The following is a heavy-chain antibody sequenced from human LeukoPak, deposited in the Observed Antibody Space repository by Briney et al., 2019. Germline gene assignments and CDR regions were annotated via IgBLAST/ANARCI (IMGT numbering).Heavy chain of an antibody. CDR1: GFTFSTYP. J-gene: IGHJ4*02. D-gene: IGHD2-21*02. Sequence: GGSLRLSCAASGFTFSTYPMDWVRQAPGKGLEWISHIRDSGTTDYADSVKGRFTISRDNAKNSLYLQLSSLRAEDTAVYYCARDHDFAFDNWGQGTLVTVSS. V-gene: IGHV3-48*01. CDR2: IRDSGTT. CDR3: ARDHDFAFDN.